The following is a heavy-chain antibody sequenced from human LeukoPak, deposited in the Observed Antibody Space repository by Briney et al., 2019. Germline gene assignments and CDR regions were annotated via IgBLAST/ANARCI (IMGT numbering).Heavy chain of an antibody. CDR2: IRSKVYGGTT. D-gene: IGHD5/OR15-5a*01. CDR3: VRYSVDADY. J-gene: IGHJ4*02. CDR1: GFTFGDYA. V-gene: IGHV3-49*03. Sequence: GGSVRLSCKASGFTFGDYAMSWLRQAPGNGLEWLGYIRSKVYGGTTEYAASVKGRFTTSREHSTSIAHLQMNSRKSEDTAVYYCVRYSVDADYGGERTGDTVPS.